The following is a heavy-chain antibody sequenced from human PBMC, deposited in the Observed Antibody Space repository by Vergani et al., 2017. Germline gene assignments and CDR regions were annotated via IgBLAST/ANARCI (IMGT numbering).Heavy chain of an antibody. CDR3: ERVVTAAASTGDYYYGMDV. J-gene: IGHJ6*02. V-gene: IGHV1-2*02. CDR2: SNPNSGGT. Sequence: QVQLVQSGAELKKPGASVKVSCKASGYTFTGYYMHWVRQAPGQGLEWMGWSNPNSGGTNYAQKFQGRVTMTRDTSISTAYMELSRLRSDGTAVYYCERVVTAAASTGDYYYGMDVWGQGTTVTVSS. D-gene: IGHD6-13*01. CDR1: GYTFTGYY.